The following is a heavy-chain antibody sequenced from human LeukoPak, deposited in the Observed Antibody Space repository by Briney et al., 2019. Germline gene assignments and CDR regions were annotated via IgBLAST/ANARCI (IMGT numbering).Heavy chain of an antibody. D-gene: IGHD6-19*01. CDR2: ISYDGSNK. CDR3: ARDFRVAGPEYFQH. CDR1: GFTFSSYA. J-gene: IGHJ1*01. V-gene: IGHV3-30*04. Sequence: GRSLRLSCAASGFTFSSYAMHWVRQAPGKGLEWVAVISYDGSNKYYADSVKGRFTISRDNSENTLYLQMNSLRAEDTAVYYCARDFRVAGPEYFQHWGQGTLVTVSS.